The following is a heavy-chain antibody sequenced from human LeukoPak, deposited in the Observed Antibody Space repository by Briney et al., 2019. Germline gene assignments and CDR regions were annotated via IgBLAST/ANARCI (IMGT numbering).Heavy chain of an antibody. V-gene: IGHV4-59*12. CDR1: GGSISSYY. Sequence: SETLSLTCTVSGGSISSYYWSWIRQPPGKGLEWIGYIYYSGSTNYNPSLESRVTISVDTSKNQFSLELISVTAADTAVYYCTRGHGWTDYWGQGTLVTVSS. CDR3: TRGHGWTDY. D-gene: IGHD6-19*01. J-gene: IGHJ4*02. CDR2: IYYSGST.